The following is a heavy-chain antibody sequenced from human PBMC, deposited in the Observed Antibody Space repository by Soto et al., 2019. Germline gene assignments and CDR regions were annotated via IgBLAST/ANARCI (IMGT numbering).Heavy chain of an antibody. J-gene: IGHJ4*02. CDR2: SRDKVHSHTT. Sequence: EVQLAESGGGLVQPGGSLRLSCAASGFTFSDHYMDWVRQAPGKGLEWVGRSRDKVHSHTTEYAASVKGRFTISRGVSEHSLYLQMNSLKTEDTAVYYCARGVVSTGYFDYWGQGTLVTVSS. D-gene: IGHD5-12*01. CDR3: ARGVVSTGYFDY. V-gene: IGHV3-72*01. CDR1: GFTFSDHY.